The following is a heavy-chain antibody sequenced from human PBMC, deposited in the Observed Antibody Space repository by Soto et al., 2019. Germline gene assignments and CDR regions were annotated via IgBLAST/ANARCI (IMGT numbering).Heavy chain of an antibody. Sequence: GGSLRLSCAASGFPFSSYSMSWVRPAPGKGLEWVSAISGSGGSTYYADSVKGRFTISRDNSKNTLYLQMNSLRAEDTAVYYCARKGYYDFWSGPMWYYYYMDVWGKGTTVTVSS. V-gene: IGHV3-23*01. CDR3: ARKGYYDFWSGPMWYYYYMDV. J-gene: IGHJ6*03. CDR2: ISGSGGST. D-gene: IGHD3-3*01. CDR1: GFPFSSYS.